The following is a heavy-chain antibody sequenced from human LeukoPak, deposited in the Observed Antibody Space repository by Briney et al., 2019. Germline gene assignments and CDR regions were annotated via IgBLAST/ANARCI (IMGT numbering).Heavy chain of an antibody. CDR1: GFTFSSYW. Sequence: PGGSLRLSCAASGFTFSSYWMSWVRQAPGKGLEWVANIKQDGSEKYYVDSVKGRFTISRDNSKNTLYLQMNSLRAEDTAVYYCAKAFYYYDSSGYYFSFDYWGQGTLVTVSS. CDR3: AKAFYYYDSSGYYFSFDY. J-gene: IGHJ4*02. D-gene: IGHD3-22*01. V-gene: IGHV3-7*03. CDR2: IKQDGSEK.